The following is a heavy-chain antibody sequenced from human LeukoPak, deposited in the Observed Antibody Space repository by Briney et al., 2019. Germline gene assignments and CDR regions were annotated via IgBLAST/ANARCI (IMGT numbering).Heavy chain of an antibody. J-gene: IGHJ3*02. V-gene: IGHV4-59*01. Sequence: SETLTLTCTASGGSISSYYWSWIRQPPGKGLEWIGYIYYSGSTNYNPSLKSRVTISVDTSKNQFSLKLSSVTAADTAVYYCARWLNFDWLSKGHAFDIWGQGTMVTVSS. CDR1: GGSISSYY. D-gene: IGHD3-9*01. CDR3: ARWLNFDWLSKGHAFDI. CDR2: IYYSGST.